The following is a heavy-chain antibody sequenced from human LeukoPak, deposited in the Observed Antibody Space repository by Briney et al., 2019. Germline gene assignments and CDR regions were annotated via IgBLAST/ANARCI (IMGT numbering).Heavy chain of an antibody. D-gene: IGHD3-22*01. J-gene: IGHJ4*02. V-gene: IGHV4-59*01. CDR3: ARLDYYDGSGYYSFDY. Sequence: SETLSLTCTVSGDSITSFYWSWIRQPPGKGLGWIGYIYYSGSTNYNPSLKSRVTMSVDTSKNQFSLKLSSVTAADTAVYYCARLDYYDGSGYYSFDYWGQGTLVTVSS. CDR2: IYYSGST. CDR1: GDSITSFY.